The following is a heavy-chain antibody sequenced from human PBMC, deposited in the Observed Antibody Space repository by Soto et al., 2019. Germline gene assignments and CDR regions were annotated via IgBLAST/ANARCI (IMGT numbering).Heavy chain of an antibody. CDR1: GFTFSSYA. CDR3: ARDQPAAGDYYYYYGMDV. V-gene: IGHV3-30-3*01. CDR2: ISYDGSNK. Sequence: QVQLVESGGGVVQPGRSLRLSCAASGFTFSSYAMHWVRQAPGKGLEWVAVISYDGSNKYYADSVKGRFTISRDNSKNTLYLQMNSLRAEDTAVYYCARDQPAAGDYYYYYGMDVWGQGTTVTVSS. J-gene: IGHJ6*02. D-gene: IGHD6-13*01.